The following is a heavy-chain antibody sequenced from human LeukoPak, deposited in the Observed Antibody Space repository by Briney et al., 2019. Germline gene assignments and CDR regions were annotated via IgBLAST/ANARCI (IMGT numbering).Heavy chain of an antibody. Sequence: GRSLRLSCAASGFTFSSYGMHWVRQAPGKGLEWVAVISSDGSNKYYARSVKGRFTIFRDNSKNTLYLQMNSLRAEDTAVYYCAKDGCGGDCYSVFDYWGQGTLVTVSS. CDR1: GFTFSSYG. CDR2: ISSDGSNK. D-gene: IGHD2-21*02. CDR3: AKDGCGGDCYSVFDY. V-gene: IGHV3-30*18. J-gene: IGHJ4*02.